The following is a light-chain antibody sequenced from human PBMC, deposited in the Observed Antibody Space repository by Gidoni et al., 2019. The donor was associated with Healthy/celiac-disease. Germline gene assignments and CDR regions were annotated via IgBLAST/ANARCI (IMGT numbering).Light chain of an antibody. CDR2: SNK. J-gene: IGLJ2*01. CDR3: AAWDDSLNGPVV. Sequence: QSVLTQPPSASGTPGQRVTISCSGSTSNLGSNPVNWYQQLPGTAPKLLIYSNKQRPSGVTDRFSGSKSGTSASLAISGLQSEDEADYYCAAWDDSLNGPVVFGGGTKLTVL. CDR1: TSNLGSNP. V-gene: IGLV1-44*01.